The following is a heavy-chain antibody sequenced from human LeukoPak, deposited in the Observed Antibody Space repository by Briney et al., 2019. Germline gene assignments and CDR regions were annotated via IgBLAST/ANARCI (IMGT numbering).Heavy chain of an antibody. CDR3: AKEMGKGELLIIDY. D-gene: IGHD1-26*01. V-gene: IGHV3-30-3*01. J-gene: IGHJ4*02. Sequence: PGGSLRLSCEASGFTFTTYAMNWVRQAPGKGLEWVAIIAYDGANKYYADSVKGRFTISRDNSKSTVYLQMNSLRDEDTAVYYCAKEMGKGELLIIDYWGQGTLVTVSS. CDR1: GFTFTTYA. CDR2: IAYDGANK.